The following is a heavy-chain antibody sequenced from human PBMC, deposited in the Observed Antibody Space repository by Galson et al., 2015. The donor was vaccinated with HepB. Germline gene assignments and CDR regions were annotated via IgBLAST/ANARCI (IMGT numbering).Heavy chain of an antibody. CDR1: GFIFNNYG. CDR3: ARDDDGYSHYSQFNY. V-gene: IGHV3-33*01. J-gene: IGHJ4*02. D-gene: IGHD5-18*01. Sequence: SLRLSCATSGFIFNNYGMHWVRQAPGKGLEWVAVIWSDENKEYYTDSVKGRFTISRDTSKNTLFLQMDTLRAEDTAVYYCARDDDGYSHYSQFNYWGQGTLVTVSS. CDR2: IWSDENKE.